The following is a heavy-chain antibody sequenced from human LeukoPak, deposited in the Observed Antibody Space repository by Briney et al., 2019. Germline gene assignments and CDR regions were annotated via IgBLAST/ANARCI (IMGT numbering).Heavy chain of an antibody. CDR2: INTDGSST. D-gene: IGHD6-13*01. CDR1: GFTFSSYW. V-gene: IGHV3-74*01. Sequence: GGSLRLSCAASGFTFSSYWMHWVRQAPGKGLVWVSRINTDGSSTSYADSVKGRFTISRDNAKNTLYLQMNRLRAEDTDVYYCARESGIAAALDLWGQGTLVTVSS. J-gene: IGHJ5*02. CDR3: ARESGIAAALDL.